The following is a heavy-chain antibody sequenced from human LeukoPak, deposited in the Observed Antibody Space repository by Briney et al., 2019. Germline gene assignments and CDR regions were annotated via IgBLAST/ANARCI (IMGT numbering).Heavy chain of an antibody. Sequence: PSETLSLTRTVSGGSISSGGYYWSWIRQHPGKGLEWIGYIYYSGSTYYNPSLKSRVTISVDTSKNQFSLKLSSVTAADTAVYYCARIGRRGYDILTGYYPVDAFDIWGQGTMVTVSS. V-gene: IGHV4-31*03. D-gene: IGHD3-9*01. CDR3: ARIGRRGYDILTGYYPVDAFDI. CDR1: GGSISSGGYY. CDR2: IYYSGST. J-gene: IGHJ3*02.